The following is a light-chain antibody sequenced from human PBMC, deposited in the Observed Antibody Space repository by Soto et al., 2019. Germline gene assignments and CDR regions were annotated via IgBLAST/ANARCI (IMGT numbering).Light chain of an antibody. Sequence: DIQMTQSPSTLSASVGDRVTIACRASQSISSYLAWYQQKPGKAPNLLIYKASNLASGVPSRFTGGGSGTDFTLTINSLQPDDSATYYCQQYNSYSEAFGQGTKVDIK. CDR1: QSISSY. J-gene: IGKJ1*01. V-gene: IGKV1-5*03. CDR2: KAS. CDR3: QQYNSYSEA.